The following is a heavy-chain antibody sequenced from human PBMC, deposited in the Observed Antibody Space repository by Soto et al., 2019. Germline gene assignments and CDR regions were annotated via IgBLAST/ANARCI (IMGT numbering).Heavy chain of an antibody. V-gene: IGHV4-30-2*06. CDR3: ARAPPGPSPRWDV. Sequence: QVQLQESGPGLVKPSQTVSLTCAVSGASMSSGGHSWSWIRQSPGRGLEWIGYIYYTGATYYNPSLNSRVTLSTDRSNKQFSLNFNSVTASDTAVYYCARAPPGPSPRWDVWGQGTTVTVSS. D-gene: IGHD3-10*01. J-gene: IGHJ6*02. CDR2: IYYTGAT. CDR1: GASMSSGGHS.